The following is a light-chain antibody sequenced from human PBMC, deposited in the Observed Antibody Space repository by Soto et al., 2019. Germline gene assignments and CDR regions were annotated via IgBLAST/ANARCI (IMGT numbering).Light chain of an antibody. J-gene: IGKJ3*01. CDR2: GAS. CDR1: QSITTS. CDR3: QQSSSTPFT. Sequence: DIQMTQAPSSLSASVGDRVTITCRASQSITTSLSWHQQKPGKAPKVLIYGASKLQGGVPSRFRGSGSGTDFTLTISSLQPEDFAAYYWQQSSSTPFTFGPGTRVDV. V-gene: IGKV1-39*01.